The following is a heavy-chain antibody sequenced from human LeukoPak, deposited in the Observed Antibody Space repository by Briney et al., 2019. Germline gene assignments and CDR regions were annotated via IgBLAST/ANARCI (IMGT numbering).Heavy chain of an antibody. V-gene: IGHV1-2*02. CDR2: INPNSGDT. CDR3: ARSQHNTFDP. Sequence: ASVKVSCKATGYTFTGNYMHWVRQAPGQELEWMGWINPNSGDTNYAQKFQGRVTVTRDTSSSTSYLELSRLRSDDTAIYYCARSQHNTFDPWGRGTLVTVSS. CDR1: GYTFTGNY. J-gene: IGHJ5*02.